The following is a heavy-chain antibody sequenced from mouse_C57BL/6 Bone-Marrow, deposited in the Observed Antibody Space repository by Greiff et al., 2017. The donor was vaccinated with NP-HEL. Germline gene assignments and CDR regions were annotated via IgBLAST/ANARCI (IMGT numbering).Heavy chain of an antibody. CDR3: ARWGGSSPHF. J-gene: IGHJ2*01. V-gene: IGHV1-82*01. Sequence: QVQLQQSGPELVKPGASVKISCKASGYAFSSSWMNWVKQRPGKGLEWIGRIYPGDGDTNYNGKFKGKATLTADKSSSTAYMQLSSLTSEDSAVYFCARWGGSSPHFWGQGTTLTVSS. CDR2: IYPGDGDT. CDR1: GYAFSSSW. D-gene: IGHD1-1*01.